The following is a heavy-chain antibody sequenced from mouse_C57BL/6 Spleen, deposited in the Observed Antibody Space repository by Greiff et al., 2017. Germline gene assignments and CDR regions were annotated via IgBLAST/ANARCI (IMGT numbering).Heavy chain of an antibody. CDR2: IYPSDSEN. J-gene: IGHJ2*01. V-gene: IGHV1-61*01. Sequence: VQLQQPGAELVRPGSSVKLSCKASGYTFTSYWMDWVKQRPGQGLEWIGNIYPSDSENHYNQKFKDKATLTVDKSASTAYMQLSSLTSEDSAVYYCARSRAYYSNFYYFDYWGQGTTLTVSS. CDR3: ARSRAYYSNFYYFDY. CDR1: GYTFTSYW. D-gene: IGHD2-5*01.